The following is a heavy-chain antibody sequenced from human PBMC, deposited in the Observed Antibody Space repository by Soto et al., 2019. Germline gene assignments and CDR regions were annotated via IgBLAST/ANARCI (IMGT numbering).Heavy chain of an antibody. CDR2: MNPNSGNT. J-gene: IGHJ6*03. V-gene: IGHV1-8*01. Sequence: QVQLVQSGAEVKKPGASVKVSCQASGYTFTSYDVNWVRQATGQGLEWMGWMNPNSGNTVYAQKFQGRVTMTRNTSISTAYMELSSLRSDDTAVYYCARGLRFITPRPNYSYYHLDVWGKGTTVTVSS. CDR1: GYTFTSYD. CDR3: ARGLRFITPRPNYSYYHLDV. D-gene: IGHD3-16*01.